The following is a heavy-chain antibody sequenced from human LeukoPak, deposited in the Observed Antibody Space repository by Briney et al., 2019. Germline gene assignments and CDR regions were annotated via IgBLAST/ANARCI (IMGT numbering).Heavy chain of an antibody. CDR3: AKDPPYISSWYEGFEY. J-gene: IGHJ4*02. V-gene: IGHV3-23*01. CDR2: ISGSGGST. CDR1: GFTFSSYA. Sequence: GGSLRLSCAASGFTFSSYAMSWVRQAPGKGLEWVSVISGSGGSTYYADSVKGRFTISRDNSKNTLYLQMNSLRAEDTAVYYCAKDPPYISSWYEGFEYWGQGTLVTVSS. D-gene: IGHD6-13*01.